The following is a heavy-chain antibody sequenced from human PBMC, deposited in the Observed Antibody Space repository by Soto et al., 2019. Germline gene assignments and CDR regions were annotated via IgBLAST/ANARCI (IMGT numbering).Heavy chain of an antibody. CDR1: RFSFTGYG. CDR2: ISGSGGSR. CDR3: ASAAREYYYYGMDV. V-gene: IGHV3-23*01. Sequence: PGGSVKPSCATLRFSFTGYGMTWVRQAPGKGLEWLSAISGSGGSRYYADSVKGRFTISRDNSNNTLYLQMNSLRAEDTAVYYCASAAREYYYYGMDVWGQGT. J-gene: IGHJ6*02.